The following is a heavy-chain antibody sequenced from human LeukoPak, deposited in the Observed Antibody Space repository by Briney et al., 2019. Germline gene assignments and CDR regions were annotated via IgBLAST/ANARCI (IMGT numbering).Heavy chain of an antibody. D-gene: IGHD2-15*01. CDR2: ISAYNGNT. V-gene: IGHV1-18*01. J-gene: IGHJ4*02. Sequence: ASVKVSFKASGYTFTSYGISWVRQAPGQGLEWMGWISAYNGNTNYAQKLQGRVTMTTDTSTSTAYMELRSLRSDDTAVYYCARVYCSGGSCYSAVDYWGQGTLVTVSS. CDR1: GYTFTSYG. CDR3: ARVYCSGGSCYSAVDY.